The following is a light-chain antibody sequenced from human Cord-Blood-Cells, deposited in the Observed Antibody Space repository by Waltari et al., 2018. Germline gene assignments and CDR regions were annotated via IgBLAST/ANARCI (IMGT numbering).Light chain of an antibody. V-gene: IGLV1-44*01. J-gene: IGLJ1*01. CDR3: AAWDDSLNGFYV. Sequence: QSVLPQPPSASGTPVQRVTISCSGSSSTIGSNAVNLYQQLPGTAPQLLIYSNNQRPSGVPDRFSGSKSGTSASLAISGRQSEDEADYYCAAWDDSLNGFYVFGTGTKVTVL. CDR2: SNN. CDR1: SSTIGSNA.